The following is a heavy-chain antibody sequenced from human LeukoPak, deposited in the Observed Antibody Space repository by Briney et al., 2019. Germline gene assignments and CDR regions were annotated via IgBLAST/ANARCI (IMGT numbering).Heavy chain of an antibody. CDR1: GGSISSSSYY. Sequence: SETLSLTCTVSGGSISSSSYYWGWIRQPPGKGREWIGSICYSGSTYYNPSLKRRVTISVDTSKNQFSLKLSSVTAAATAVYYCANDSSGYASGAFDIWGQGTMVTVSS. D-gene: IGHD3-22*01. CDR2: ICYSGST. V-gene: IGHV4-39*01. CDR3: ANDSSGYASGAFDI. J-gene: IGHJ3*02.